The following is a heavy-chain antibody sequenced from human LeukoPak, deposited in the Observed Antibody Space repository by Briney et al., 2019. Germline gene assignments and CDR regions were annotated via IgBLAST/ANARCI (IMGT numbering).Heavy chain of an antibody. V-gene: IGHV3-74*01. Sequence: PGGSLRLSCSGSGFTFSDYWMHWVRQAPGEGLVWVSVINSDGRDKRYADSVKGRFTISRDNANNMLYLRMNSLRVDDTAVYYCARDPLDVVPTDYWGQGTLVTVSS. CDR2: INSDGRDK. J-gene: IGHJ4*02. CDR3: ARDPLDVVPTDY. CDR1: GFTFSDYW. D-gene: IGHD2-21*01.